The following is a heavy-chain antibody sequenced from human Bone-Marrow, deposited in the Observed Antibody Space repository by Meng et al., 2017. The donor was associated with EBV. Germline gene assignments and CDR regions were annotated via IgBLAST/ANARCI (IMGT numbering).Heavy chain of an antibody. D-gene: IGHD5-18*01. V-gene: IGHV3-23*01. CDR2: IGVSGGST. CDR3: AKSELWSDPFDP. CDR1: GFTFSCYA. J-gene: IGHJ5*02. Sequence: EVQLXXXXXGLVXLXXXLRLXCAASGFTFSCYAIRWVRQAPGKGLEWVSVIGVSGGSTYSADSVKGRFTISRDNSKNTLYLQMTSRRAEDTAVYYCAKSELWSDPFDPWGREPWSPSP.